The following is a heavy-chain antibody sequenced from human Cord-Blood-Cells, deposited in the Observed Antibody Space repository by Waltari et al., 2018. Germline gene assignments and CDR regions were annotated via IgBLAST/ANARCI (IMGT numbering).Heavy chain of an antibody. Sequence: QVQLVQSGAEVKKPGSSVKVSCKASGGTFSSFATSWVGQGPGQGCEWMGGFIRIFGKANYAQKSQGRVTITADEATSTAYMELSSLRSEDTAVYYCAREVVRRLDAFDIWGQGTMVTVSS. CDR3: AREVVRRLDAFDI. J-gene: IGHJ3*02. D-gene: IGHD3-10*02. V-gene: IGHV1-69*01. CDR2: FIRIFGKA. CDR1: GGTFSSFA.